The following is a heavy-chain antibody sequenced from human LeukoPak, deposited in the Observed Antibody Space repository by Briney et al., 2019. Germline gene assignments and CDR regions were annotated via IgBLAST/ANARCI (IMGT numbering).Heavy chain of an antibody. J-gene: IGHJ4*02. CDR3: ARAPVAAPYYFDY. CDR1: GFTFSSYV. CDR2: IWSDGSSK. V-gene: IGHV3-33*01. D-gene: IGHD6-19*01. Sequence: PGGSLRLSCAASGFTFSSYVMHWVRQAPGKGLEWVAVIWSDGSSKYYADSVKGRFTISRDNSKNTLFLQMNTLRAEDTAVYYCARAPVAAPYYFDYWGQGTLVTVSS.